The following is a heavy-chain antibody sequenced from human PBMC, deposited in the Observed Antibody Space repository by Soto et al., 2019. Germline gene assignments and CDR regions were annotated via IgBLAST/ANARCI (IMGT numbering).Heavy chain of an antibody. Sequence: EVQLVESGGGLVQPGGSLRLSCAASGFTVSTKYMRWVRQAPGKGLEWVSVIYSGGSTFYADSVRGRFTISRDNSKNTVNLQMNSPIYEDTAVYYCARDPWAADYWGQGTLVTVSS. CDR3: ARDPWAADY. D-gene: IGHD3-16*01. CDR1: GFTVSTKY. J-gene: IGHJ4*02. V-gene: IGHV3-66*01. CDR2: IYSGGST.